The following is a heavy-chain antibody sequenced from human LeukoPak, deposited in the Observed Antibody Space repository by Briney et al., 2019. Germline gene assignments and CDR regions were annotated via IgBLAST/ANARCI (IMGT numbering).Heavy chain of an antibody. V-gene: IGHV4-34*01. CDR2: INHSGST. Sequence: SETLSLTCAVYGGSFSGYYWSWIRQPPGKGLEWIGEINHSGSTNYNPSLKSRVTISVDTSKNQFSLKLSSVTAADTAVYYCARRDGVSGGYHEKWFDPWGQGTLVTVSS. D-gene: IGHD1-26*01. J-gene: IGHJ5*02. CDR3: ARRDGVSGGYHEKWFDP. CDR1: GGSFSGYY.